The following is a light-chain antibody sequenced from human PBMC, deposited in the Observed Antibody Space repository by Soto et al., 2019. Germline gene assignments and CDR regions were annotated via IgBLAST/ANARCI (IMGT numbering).Light chain of an antibody. Sequence: QSALTQPPSASGSPGQSVTISCTGTSSDIGAYDYVSWYQQHPGKVPKLMIYEVSKRPSGVPDRFSASKSGNTASLTVSGLQAEDEADYYCSSHGGANNFYVFGTRTKVTVL. V-gene: IGLV2-8*01. J-gene: IGLJ1*01. CDR1: SSDIGAYDY. CDR3: SSHGGANNFYV. CDR2: EVS.